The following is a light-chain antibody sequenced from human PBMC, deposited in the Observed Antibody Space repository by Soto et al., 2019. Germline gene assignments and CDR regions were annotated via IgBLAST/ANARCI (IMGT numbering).Light chain of an antibody. J-gene: IGLJ1*01. CDR2: GVT. CDR3: ISYRSRSTPHYV. CDR1: SSDVGGYNS. V-gene: IGLV2-14*03. Sequence: QSVLTQPASVSGSPGQSITIPCTGTSSDVGGYNSVSWYQQHPGKAPKLLIYGVTNRPSGVSDRFSGSKSGNTASLTSSGLQAEDEADYYCISYRSRSTPHYVFGTGTKLTVL.